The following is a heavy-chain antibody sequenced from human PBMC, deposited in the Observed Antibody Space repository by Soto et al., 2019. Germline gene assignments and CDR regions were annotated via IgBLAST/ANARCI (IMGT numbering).Heavy chain of an antibody. CDR1: GFTFSSYA. V-gene: IGHV3-64D*06. CDR2: ISSNGGST. D-gene: IGHD3-10*01. CDR3: VKDREYYGSGSYYDY. Sequence: GGSLRLSCSASGFTFSSYAMHWDRQAPGKGLEYVSAISSNGGSTYYADSVKGRFTISRDNSKNTLYLQMSSLRAEDTAVYYCVKDREYYGSGSYYDYWGQGTLVTVSS. J-gene: IGHJ4*02.